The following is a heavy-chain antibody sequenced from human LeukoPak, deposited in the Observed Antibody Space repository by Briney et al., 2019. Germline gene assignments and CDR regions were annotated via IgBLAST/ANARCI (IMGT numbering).Heavy chain of an antibody. Sequence: PGGSLRLSCAASGFTFSSYAMSWVRQAPGKGLEWVANIKQDGSEKYYVDSVKGRFTISRDNAKNSLYLQMNSLRAEDTAVYYCARALRLGELYPDWGQGTLVTVSS. V-gene: IGHV3-7*01. D-gene: IGHD3-16*01. CDR2: IKQDGSEK. CDR1: GFTFSSYA. J-gene: IGHJ4*02. CDR3: ARALRLGELYPD.